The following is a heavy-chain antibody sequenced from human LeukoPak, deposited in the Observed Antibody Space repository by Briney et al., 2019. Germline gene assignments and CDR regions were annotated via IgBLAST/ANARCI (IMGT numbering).Heavy chain of an antibody. CDR3: ARGLVGMDV. Sequence: GGSLRLSCAASGFTVSSNYMSWVRQAPGKGLEWVSVIYGGRITYYTDSVRGRFTISRDESKNTVSLQMNSLTNEDTAIYYCARGLVGMDVWGQGTTVTVSS. J-gene: IGHJ6*02. CDR1: GFTVSSNY. V-gene: IGHV3-53*01. CDR2: IYGGRIT. D-gene: IGHD3-16*01.